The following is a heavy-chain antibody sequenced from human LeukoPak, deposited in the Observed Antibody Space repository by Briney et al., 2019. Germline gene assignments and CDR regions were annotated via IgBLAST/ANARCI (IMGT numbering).Heavy chain of an antibody. CDR3: AKEGDYDYVWGSYRSYYFDY. J-gene: IGHJ4*02. V-gene: IGHV3-9*01. CDR2: ISWNSGSI. D-gene: IGHD3-16*02. Sequence: PGGSLRLSCAASGFTFDDYAMHWVRQAPGKGLEWVSGISWNSGSIGYADSVKGRFTISRDNAKNSLYLQMNSLRAEDTALYYCAKEGDYDYVWGSYRSYYFDYWGQGTLVTVSS. CDR1: GFTFDDYA.